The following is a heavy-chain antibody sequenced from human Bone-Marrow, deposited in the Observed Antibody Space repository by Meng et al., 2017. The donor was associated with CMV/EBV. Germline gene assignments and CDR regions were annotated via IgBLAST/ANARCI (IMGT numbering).Heavy chain of an antibody. Sequence: YYWSWIRQPPGKGLEWIGYIYYSGSTNYNPSLKSRVTISVDTSKNQFSLKLSSVTAADTAVYYCARGRNYYDSSGYYSASGGDFDYWGQGTLVTVSS. D-gene: IGHD3-22*01. CDR1: YY. V-gene: IGHV4-59*01. CDR3: ARGRNYYDSSGYYSASGGDFDY. CDR2: IYYSGST. J-gene: IGHJ4*02.